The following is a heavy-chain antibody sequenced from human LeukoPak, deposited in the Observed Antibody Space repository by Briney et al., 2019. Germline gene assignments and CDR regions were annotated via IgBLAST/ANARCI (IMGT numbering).Heavy chain of an antibody. CDR3: ARGGNYYDSSGYYSQAIDV. Sequence: GDSVKVSCKASGYTFTSYDINWVRQATGQGLEWMGWMNPNSGNTGYAQKFQGRVTMTRNTSISTAYMELSSLRSEDTAVYYCARGGNYYDSSGYYSQAIDVWGQGTLVTVSS. J-gene: IGHJ4*02. CDR2: MNPNSGNT. V-gene: IGHV1-8*02. D-gene: IGHD3-22*01. CDR1: GYTFTSYD.